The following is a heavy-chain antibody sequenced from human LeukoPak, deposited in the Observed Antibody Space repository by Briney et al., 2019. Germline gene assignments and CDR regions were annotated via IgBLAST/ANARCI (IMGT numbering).Heavy chain of an antibody. D-gene: IGHD6-6*01. CDR2: IYYSGST. V-gene: IGHV4-39*01. CDR1: GGSISSSSYY. Sequence: SETLSLTCTVSGGSISSSSYYWGWIRQPPGKGLEWIGSIYYSGSTYYNPSLKSRVTISVDTSKNQFSLKLSSVTAADTAVYYCARHRPEYSSSGRTYYIDYWGQGTLVTVSS. CDR3: ARHRPEYSSSGRTYYIDY. J-gene: IGHJ4*02.